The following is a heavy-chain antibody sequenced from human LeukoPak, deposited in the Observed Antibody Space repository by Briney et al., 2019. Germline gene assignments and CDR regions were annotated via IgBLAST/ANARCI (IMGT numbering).Heavy chain of an antibody. CDR1: GFTFSSYW. Sequence: GGSLRLSCAASGFTFSSYWMSWVRQAPGKGLEWVANIKQDGSEKYYVDSVKGRFTISRDNAKNSLYLQMNSLRAEDTAVYYCARVWGGFIVVVPAALDVWGKGTTVTVSS. CDR3: ARVWGGFIVVVPAALDV. D-gene: IGHD2-2*01. V-gene: IGHV3-7*01. J-gene: IGHJ6*04. CDR2: IKQDGSEK.